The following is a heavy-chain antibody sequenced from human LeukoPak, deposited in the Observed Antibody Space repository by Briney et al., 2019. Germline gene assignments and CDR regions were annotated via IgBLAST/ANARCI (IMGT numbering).Heavy chain of an antibody. CDR1: GYSISSGYY. CDR2: IYHSGST. J-gene: IGHJ1*01. V-gene: IGHV4-38-2*02. D-gene: IGHD6-13*01. CDR3: ARRDHGAIAAAGTGYFQH. Sequence: SETLSLTCTVSGYSISSGYYWGWIRQPPGKGLEWIGSIYHSGSTYYNPSLKSRVTISVDTSKNQFSLKLSSVTAADTAVYYCARRDHGAIAAAGTGYFQHWGQGTLVTVSS.